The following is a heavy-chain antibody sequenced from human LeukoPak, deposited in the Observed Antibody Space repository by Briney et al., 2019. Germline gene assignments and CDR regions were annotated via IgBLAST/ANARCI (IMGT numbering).Heavy chain of an antibody. D-gene: IGHD6-19*01. V-gene: IGHV1-18*01. J-gene: IGHJ3*02. CDR1: GYTFTSYG. CDR3: AREGGDSSGCFGFRAFNI. Sequence: GASVKVSCKASGYTFTSYGISWVRQAPGQGLEWMGWISAYNGNTNYAQKLQGRVTMTTDTSTSTAYMELRSLRSDDTAVYYWAREGGDSSGCFGFRAFNIWGKGTMVPVSS. CDR2: ISAYNGNT.